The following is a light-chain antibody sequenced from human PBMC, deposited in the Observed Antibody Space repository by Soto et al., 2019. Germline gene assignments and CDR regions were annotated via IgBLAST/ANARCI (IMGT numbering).Light chain of an antibody. CDR2: DAS. Sequence: EIVLTQSPAALSWSTGERATLSCRASQSVSSYLAWYQQKPGQAPRLLIYDASNRATGIPARFSGSGSGTDFTLTISSLEPEDFAVYYCQQRSGTFGQGTKVDIK. CDR1: QSVSSY. V-gene: IGKV3-11*01. J-gene: IGKJ1*01. CDR3: QQRSGT.